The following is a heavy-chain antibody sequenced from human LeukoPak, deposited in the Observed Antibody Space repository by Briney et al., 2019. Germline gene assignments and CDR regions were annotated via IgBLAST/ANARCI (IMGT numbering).Heavy chain of an antibody. CDR1: GFTFSSYA. CDR3: VRNLAVAGTCFDS. D-gene: IGHD6-19*01. CDR2: ISYDGSNK. V-gene: IGHV3-30*04. J-gene: IGHJ4*02. Sequence: PGGSLRLSCAASGFTFSSYAMHWVRQAPGKGLEWVAVISYDGSNKYYADSVKGRFTISRDNSKNTLYLQMNSLRAEDTAVYYCVRNLAVAGTCFDSWGQGTLVTVSS.